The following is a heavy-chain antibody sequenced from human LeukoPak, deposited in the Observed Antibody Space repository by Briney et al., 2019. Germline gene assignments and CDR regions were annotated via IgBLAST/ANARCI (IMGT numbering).Heavy chain of an antibody. CDR3: ATDCSGNRCYSL. Sequence: PGGSLRLSCAASGFTFGNYWMHWGRQAPGEGLVWGSRINSDGRSISYADSVKGRFTISRDNSKNSLYLQMNSLRLGDTALYYCATDCSGNRCYSLWGPGTLVTVSS. V-gene: IGHV3-74*01. CDR1: GFTFGNYW. CDR2: INSDGRSI. D-gene: IGHD2-15*01. J-gene: IGHJ4*02.